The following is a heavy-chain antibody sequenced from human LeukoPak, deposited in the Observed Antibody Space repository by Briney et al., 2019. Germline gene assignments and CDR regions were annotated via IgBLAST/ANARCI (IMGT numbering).Heavy chain of an antibody. Sequence: GGSLRLSWAVSGFTFSNFWMSWVRQAPGRGLEWVANIHTEGNEKYHVESVKGRFTISRDNARNLLFLQRNGLRVEDTAVYYCARGDDFSGDHWGQGTLVTVSS. J-gene: IGHJ4*02. CDR3: ARGDDFSGDH. V-gene: IGHV3-7*04. CDR2: IHTEGNEK. D-gene: IGHD1-1*01. CDR1: GFTFSNFW.